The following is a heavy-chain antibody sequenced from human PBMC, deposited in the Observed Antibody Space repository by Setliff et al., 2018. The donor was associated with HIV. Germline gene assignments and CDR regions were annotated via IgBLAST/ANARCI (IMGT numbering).Heavy chain of an antibody. Sequence: ASVKVSCKASGYTFTSYAMNWVRQAPGQGPEWMGWINTNTGNPTYAQGFTGRFVFSLDTSVNTAYLQISSLKAEDTAVYYCARSAEAHFDFWSGYYEDYMDVWGKGTTVTVS. CDR3: ARSAEAHFDFWSGYYEDYMDV. V-gene: IGHV7-4-1*02. CDR1: GYTFTSYA. J-gene: IGHJ6*03. D-gene: IGHD3-3*01. CDR2: INTNTGNP.